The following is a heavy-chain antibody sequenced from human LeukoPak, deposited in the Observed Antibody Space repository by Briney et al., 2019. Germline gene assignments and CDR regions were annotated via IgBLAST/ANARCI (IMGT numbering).Heavy chain of an antibody. D-gene: IGHD4-23*01. CDR2: INPNSGGT. J-gene: IGHJ2*01. V-gene: IGHV1-2*02. Sequence: GASVKVSCKASGYTFTGYYMHWVRQAPGQGLEWMGWINPNSGGTNYAQKFQGRVTMTRDTSINTAYLQWSSLKASDTAMYYCARRVVNNRNWYFNLWGRGTLVTVSS. CDR1: GYTFTGYY. CDR3: ARRVVNNRNWYFNL.